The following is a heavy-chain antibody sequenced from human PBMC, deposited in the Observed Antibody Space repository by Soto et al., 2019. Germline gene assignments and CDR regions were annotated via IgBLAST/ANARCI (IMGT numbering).Heavy chain of an antibody. J-gene: IGHJ4*02. V-gene: IGHV1-69*02. Sequence: GASVKVSCKDTAGTFSSNTIRWVRQAPGQGRECMGRIIPILGIANYAQKFQGRVTITADKATSTAYMELSSLKSEDTAVYFCARQGQIRSPYSFDYWGQGSLVTVYS. CDR3: ARQGQIRSPYSFDY. CDR2: IIPILGIA. CDR1: AGTFSSNT.